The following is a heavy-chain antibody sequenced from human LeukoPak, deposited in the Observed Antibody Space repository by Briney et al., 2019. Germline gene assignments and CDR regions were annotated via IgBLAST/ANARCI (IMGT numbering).Heavy chain of an antibody. CDR2: IYPGGSDT. D-gene: IGHD5-18*01. J-gene: IGHJ4*02. CDR1: GYSFTSYW. Sequence: GESLKISCKGSGYSFTSYWIGWARQMPGKGLEWMGIIYPGGSDTRYSPSFQGQVTISADKSISTAYLQWSSLKASDTAMYYCAILDTAMVKYFDYWGQGTLVTVSS. V-gene: IGHV5-51*01. CDR3: AILDTAMVKYFDY.